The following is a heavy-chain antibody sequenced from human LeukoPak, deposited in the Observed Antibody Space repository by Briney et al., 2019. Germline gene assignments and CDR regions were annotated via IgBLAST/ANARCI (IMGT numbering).Heavy chain of an antibody. V-gene: IGHV4-4*07. CDR2: IYTSGST. J-gene: IGHJ5*02. Sequence: SETLSLTCTVSGASLSSNYWSWIRQPAGKGLEWIGRIYTSGSTDHNPSLESRVTMSVDTSKNQFSLKLSSVTAADTAVYYCARLNIHNWFDPWGQGTLVTVSS. CDR1: GASLSSNY. CDR3: ARLNIHNWFDP. D-gene: IGHD2/OR15-2a*01.